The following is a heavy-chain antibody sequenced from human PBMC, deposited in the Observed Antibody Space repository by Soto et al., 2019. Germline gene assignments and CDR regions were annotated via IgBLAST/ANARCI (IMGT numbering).Heavy chain of an antibody. CDR2: IIPIFGTA. D-gene: IGHD6-6*01. V-gene: IGHV1-69*13. CDR3: ARDFEYSSSLNWFDP. J-gene: IGHJ5*02. CDR1: GGTFSSYA. Sequence: VASVKVSCKASGGTFSSYAISWVRQAPGQGLEWMGGIIPIFGTANYAQKFQGRVTITADESTSTAYMELSSLRSEDTAVYYCARDFEYSSSLNWFDPWGQGTLVTVSS.